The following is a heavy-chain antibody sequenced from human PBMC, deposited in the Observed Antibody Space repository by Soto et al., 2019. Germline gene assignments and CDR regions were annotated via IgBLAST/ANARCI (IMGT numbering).Heavy chain of an antibody. CDR1: GGTISSYY. J-gene: IGHJ4*02. CDR2: IYYSGST. D-gene: IGHD5-18*01. V-gene: IGHV4-59*01. Sequence: SETLSLTSTVSGGTISSYYWSWIRQPPGKGLEWIGYIYYSGSTNYNPSLKSRVTISVDTSKNQFSLKLSSVTAADTAVYYCARQQGTVDTAMVIWGQGTLVTVSS. CDR3: ARQQGTVDTAMVI.